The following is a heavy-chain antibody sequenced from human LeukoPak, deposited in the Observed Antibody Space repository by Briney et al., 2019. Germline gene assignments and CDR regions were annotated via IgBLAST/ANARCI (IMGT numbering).Heavy chain of an antibody. Sequence: GASVKVSCKASGYTFTGCYMHWVRQAPGQGIEWMGWINPNTGGTNYAQKFQGRVTMTRDTSISTAYMELSRLRSDDTAVYYCARDPSGYYYGWFDPWGQGTLVTVSS. V-gene: IGHV1-2*02. CDR1: GYTFTGCY. CDR2: INPNTGGT. D-gene: IGHD3-22*01. CDR3: ARDPSGYYYGWFDP. J-gene: IGHJ5*02.